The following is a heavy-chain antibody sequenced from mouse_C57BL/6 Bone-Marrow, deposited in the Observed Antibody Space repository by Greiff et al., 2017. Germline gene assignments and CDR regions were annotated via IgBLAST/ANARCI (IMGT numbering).Heavy chain of an antibody. CDR3: ARGLLRRWYFHV. Sequence: QVQLQQSGAELARPGASVKLSCKASGYTFTSYGISWVKQRTGQGLEWIGEIYPRSGNTYYNEKFKGKATLTADKSSSTAYMELRSLTSEDSAVYFCARGLLRRWYFHVWGTGTTVTVSS. J-gene: IGHJ1*03. CDR2: IYPRSGNT. D-gene: IGHD1-2*01. V-gene: IGHV1-81*01. CDR1: GYTFTSYG.